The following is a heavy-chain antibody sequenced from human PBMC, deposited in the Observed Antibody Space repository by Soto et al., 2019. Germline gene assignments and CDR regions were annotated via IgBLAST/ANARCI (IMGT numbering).Heavy chain of an antibody. CDR2: INHRGST. CDR1: GGSFSGYY. CDR3: ARGYYYDSSGFN. J-gene: IGHJ4*02. V-gene: IGHV4-34*01. Sequence: SETLSLTCAVYGGSFSGYYWSWIRQPPGKGLEWIGEINHRGSTNYNPSLKSRVTISVGTSKNQFSLKLSSVTAAHTAVYYCARGYYYDSSGFNWGQGTLVTVSS. D-gene: IGHD3-22*01.